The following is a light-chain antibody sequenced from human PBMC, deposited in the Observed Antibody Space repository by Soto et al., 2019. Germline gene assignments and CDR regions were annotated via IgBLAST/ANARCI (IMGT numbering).Light chain of an antibody. CDR3: ISYAGSNNLV. J-gene: IGLJ2*01. CDR1: SSDVGAYNY. CDR2: EVT. V-gene: IGLV2-8*01. Sequence: QSALTQPPSASGSPGQSVTISCTGTSSDVGAYNYVSWYQHHPGKAPKLMIYEVTKRPSGVPDRFSGFKSGNTASLTVSALQGDDEADYYCISYAGSNNLVFGGGTKVTVL.